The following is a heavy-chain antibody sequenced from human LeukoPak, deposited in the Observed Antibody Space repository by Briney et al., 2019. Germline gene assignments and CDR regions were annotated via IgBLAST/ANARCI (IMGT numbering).Heavy chain of an antibody. J-gene: IGHJ3*02. V-gene: IGHV5-51*01. CDR3: ALRSGTDDAYDI. D-gene: IGHD1-26*01. CDR1: GYNFLTHW. CDR2: IYPSDSDT. Sequence: KDGASLQIPCKASGYNFLTHWIGWVRPLPGKGLEWMGIIYPSDSDTRYSPSFQGQVTISADKSTTTAYLQWRSLKASDTAMYYCALRSGTDDAYDIWGQGTLVSVSS.